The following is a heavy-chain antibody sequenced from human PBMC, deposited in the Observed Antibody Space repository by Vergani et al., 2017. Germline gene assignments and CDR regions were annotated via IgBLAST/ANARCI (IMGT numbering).Heavy chain of an antibody. CDR2: IYHSGST. V-gene: IGHV4-39*07. CDR3: ARSYSSSWFSPDWFDP. J-gene: IGHJ5*02. D-gene: IGHD6-13*01. Sequence: QLHLQESGPGLVKPSETLSLTCTVSGGSISSTSYYWGWVRQPPGKGLEWIGEIYHSGSTNYNPSLKSRVTISVDKSKNQFSLKLSSVTAADTAVYYCARSYSSSWFSPDWFDPWGQGTLVTVSS. CDR1: GGSISSTSYY.